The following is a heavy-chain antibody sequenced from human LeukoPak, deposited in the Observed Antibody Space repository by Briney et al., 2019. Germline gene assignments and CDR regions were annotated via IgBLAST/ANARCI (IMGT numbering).Heavy chain of an antibody. D-gene: IGHD3-16*01. CDR1: GGSISSNN. CDR3: AKRGGYYFDI. J-gene: IGHJ4*02. CDR2: ISGSGGST. Sequence: ETLSLTCAVSGGSISSNNWWGWVRQPPGKGLEWVSAISGSGGSTSYADSVKGRFTISRDNSKNTLYLQMNSLRAEDTAVYYCAKRGGYYFDIWGQGTLVTVSS. V-gene: IGHV3-23*01.